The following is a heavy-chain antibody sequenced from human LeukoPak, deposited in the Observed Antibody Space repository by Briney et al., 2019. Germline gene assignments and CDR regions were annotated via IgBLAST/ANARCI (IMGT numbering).Heavy chain of an antibody. Sequence: SVKVSCKASGGTFSSYAISWVRQAPGQGLEWMGGIIPIFGTANYAQKFQGRVTITADVSTSTAYMELSSLRSEDTAVYYCARDSSSGYYYFGYFQHWGQGTLVTVSS. CDR2: IIPIFGTA. V-gene: IGHV1-69*13. CDR3: ARDSSSGYYYFGYFQH. J-gene: IGHJ1*01. D-gene: IGHD3-22*01. CDR1: GGTFSSYA.